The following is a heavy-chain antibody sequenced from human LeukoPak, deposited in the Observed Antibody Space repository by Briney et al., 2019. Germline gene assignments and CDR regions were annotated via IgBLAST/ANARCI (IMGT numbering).Heavy chain of an antibody. CDR3: ARYQMGVGVRGVIHDAFDI. CDR2: INNDGNTP. Sequence: PGGSLRLSCAASGFSFSSYWMHWVRQAPGKGLVWVSHINNDGNTPNYADSVKGRFTISRDNAKNTVYLQMKSLRAEDTAVYYCARYQMGVGVRGVIHDAFDIWGQGTMVTVSS. D-gene: IGHD3-10*01. CDR1: GFSFSSYW. J-gene: IGHJ3*02. V-gene: IGHV3-74*01.